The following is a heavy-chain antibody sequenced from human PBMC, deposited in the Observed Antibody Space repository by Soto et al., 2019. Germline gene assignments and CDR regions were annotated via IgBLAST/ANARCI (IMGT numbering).Heavy chain of an antibody. CDR1: SGSISTNNW. J-gene: IGHJ4*02. CDR3: ARERGTGTYQGFDY. Sequence: QVQLQESGPGLVKPSGTLSLTCAVSSGSISTNNWWHWVRQPPGKGLEWIGEIFHSGSTNYSPSLKSRVTMSVDIFNNQFSLTLSSVTAADTAVYYCARERGTGTYQGFDYWGQGTLVTVSS. CDR2: IFHSGST. V-gene: IGHV4-4*02. D-gene: IGHD1-26*01.